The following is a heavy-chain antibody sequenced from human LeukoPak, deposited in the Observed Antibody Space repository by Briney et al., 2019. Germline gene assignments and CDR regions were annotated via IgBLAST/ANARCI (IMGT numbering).Heavy chain of an antibody. Sequence: GRSLRLSCAASGFTFYDYAMHWVRQAPGKGLEWVSGISWNSGSIGYADSVKGRFTISRDNAKNSLYLQMSSLRPEDTAFYYCAKDSGSSGWYYFDYWGQGTLVTVSS. J-gene: IGHJ4*02. V-gene: IGHV3-9*01. CDR2: ISWNSGSI. CDR1: GFTFYDYA. CDR3: AKDSGSSGWYYFDY. D-gene: IGHD6-19*01.